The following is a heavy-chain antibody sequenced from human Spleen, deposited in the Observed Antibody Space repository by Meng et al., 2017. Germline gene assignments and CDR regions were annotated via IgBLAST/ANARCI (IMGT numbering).Heavy chain of an antibody. D-gene: IGHD6-25*01. Sequence: GESLKISCAASGFTFSSYEMNWVRQAPRKGLVWVSRINSDGSSTNYADSMRGRFTISRDNAKNTLYLQMNSLRAEDTAVDYCARYSSGWDPHGLDVWGQGTTVTVSS. CDR3: ARYSSGWDPHGLDV. V-gene: IGHV3-74*01. CDR1: GFTFSSYE. J-gene: IGHJ6*02. CDR2: INSDGSST.